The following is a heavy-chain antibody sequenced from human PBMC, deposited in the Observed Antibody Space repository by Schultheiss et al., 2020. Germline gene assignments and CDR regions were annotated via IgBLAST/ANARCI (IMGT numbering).Heavy chain of an antibody. V-gene: IGHV4-39*07. CDR3: ARLGHYDILTGYTPSNWFDP. Sequence: SETLSLTCTVSGGSISSSSYYWGWIRQPPGKGLEWIGSVYYGGTTYYNSSLKSRVTISVDTSKNQFSLKLSSVTAADTAVYYCARLGHYDILTGYTPSNWFDPGGQGTLVTVSS. J-gene: IGHJ5*02. CDR2: VYYGGTT. D-gene: IGHD3-9*01. CDR1: GGSISSSSYY.